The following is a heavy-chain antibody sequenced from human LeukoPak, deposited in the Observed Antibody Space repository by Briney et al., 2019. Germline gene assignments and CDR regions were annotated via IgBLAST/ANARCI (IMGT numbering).Heavy chain of an antibody. D-gene: IGHD6-13*01. CDR3: ARPYLSSSWYWDWFDP. CDR1: GGSISSYY. Sequence: PSETLSLTCTVSGGSISSYYWSWIRQPPGKGLEWIGYIYTSGSTNYNPSLKSRVTISVDTSKNQFSLKLSSVTAADTAVFYCARPYLSSSWYWDWFDPWGQGTLVTVSS. J-gene: IGHJ5*02. CDR2: IYTSGST. V-gene: IGHV4-4*09.